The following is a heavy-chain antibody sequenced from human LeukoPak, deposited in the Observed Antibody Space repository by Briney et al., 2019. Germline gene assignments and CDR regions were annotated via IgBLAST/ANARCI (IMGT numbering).Heavy chain of an antibody. J-gene: IGHJ5*02. CDR1: GFTFDDYA. Sequence: GGSLRLSCAASGFTFDDYAMHWVRQAPGKGLEWVSGIGWNSGGIVYADSVKGRFTISRDNAKKSLYLQMNSLRAEDTAVYYCAKDSSYYDILTGLYNWFDPWGQGTLVTVSS. CDR2: IGWNSGGI. D-gene: IGHD3-9*01. CDR3: AKDSSYYDILTGLYNWFDP. V-gene: IGHV3-9*01.